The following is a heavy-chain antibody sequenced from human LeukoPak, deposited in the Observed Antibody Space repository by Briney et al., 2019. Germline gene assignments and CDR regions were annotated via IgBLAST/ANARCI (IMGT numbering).Heavy chain of an antibody. J-gene: IGHJ6*04. CDR2: INDGNGKT. D-gene: IGHD1-1*01. V-gene: IGHV1-3*01. CDR1: GYTFTRYA. Sequence: AASVKVSCKASGYTFTRYAMHWVRQAPGQRLEWMGWINDGNGKTKYSQKFQGRVTITRDTSASTAYMELSSLRSEDTAVYYCARDGLSTTGTTWEDYYYYGMDVWGKGTTVTVSS. CDR3: ARDGLSTTGTTWEDYYYYGMDV.